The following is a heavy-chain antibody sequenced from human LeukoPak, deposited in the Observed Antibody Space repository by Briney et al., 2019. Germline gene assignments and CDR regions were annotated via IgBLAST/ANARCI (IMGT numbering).Heavy chain of an antibody. CDR2: ISTSDGTT. D-gene: IGHD1-1*01. J-gene: IGHJ6*03. Sequence: PGGSLRLSCAASAFTFSSYAMSWVRQAPGKGLEWVSSISTSDGTTYYADSVKGRFTISRDNSKNTLYLQMNSLRAEDAAIYYCAKGPPVQSPSDYYYYMDVRGKGTTVTISS. CDR3: AKGPPVQSPSDYYYYMDV. V-gene: IGHV3-23*01. CDR1: AFTFSSYA.